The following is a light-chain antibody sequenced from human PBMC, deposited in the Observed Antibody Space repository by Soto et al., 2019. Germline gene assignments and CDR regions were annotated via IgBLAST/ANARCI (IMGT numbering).Light chain of an antibody. J-gene: IGKJ2*01. CDR3: QQYSSYPYT. CDR2: KAS. Sequence: DIQMTQSPSTLSASVGDRVTITCRASQSIRSWLAWYQQKSGEAPKLMVYKASNLDSGVPSRFAGSGSVTEFTLTISSLQPDDFATYHCQQYSSYPYTFGQGTKLEIK. V-gene: IGKV1-5*03. CDR1: QSIRSW.